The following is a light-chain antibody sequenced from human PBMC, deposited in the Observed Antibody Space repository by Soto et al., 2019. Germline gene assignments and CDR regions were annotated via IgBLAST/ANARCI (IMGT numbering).Light chain of an antibody. V-gene: IGLV2-14*01. Sequence: QSALTQPASVSGSPGQSITISCTGTSSDIGGYHYVYWFQQHPGKAPKLMIYDVNTRPSGVSDRFSGSKSGNTASLTISGLQAEDEADYYCSSYTSGITVVFGGGTKLTVL. CDR3: SSYTSGITVV. CDR2: DVN. J-gene: IGLJ2*01. CDR1: SSDIGGYHY.